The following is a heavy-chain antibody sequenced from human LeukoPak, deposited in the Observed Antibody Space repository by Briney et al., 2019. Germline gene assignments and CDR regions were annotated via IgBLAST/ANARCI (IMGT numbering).Heavy chain of an antibody. CDR1: GYTFTSYG. CDR3: ATPAVAGFHFDY. V-gene: IGHV1-18*01. D-gene: IGHD6-19*01. CDR2: ISAYNGNT. Sequence: ASVKVSCKASGYTFTSYGISWVRQAPGQGLEWMGWISAYNGNTNYAQKFQGRVTMTRDTSTSTVYMELSSLRSEDTAVYYCATPAVAGFHFDYWGQGTLVTVSS. J-gene: IGHJ4*02.